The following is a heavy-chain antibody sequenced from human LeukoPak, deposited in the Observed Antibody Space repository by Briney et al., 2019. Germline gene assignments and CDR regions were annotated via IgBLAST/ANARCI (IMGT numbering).Heavy chain of an antibody. CDR2: IYSGGNT. V-gene: IGHV3-53*01. Sequence: GGSLRLSCAASGFTVSSNYMSWVRQAPGKGLEWVSVIYSGGNTYYADSVKGRFTISRDNSKNTLYLQMNSLRAEDTAVYYCAREGYYYDSSGYYSAEYFQHWGQGTLVTVSS. CDR1: GFTVSSNY. CDR3: AREGYYYDSSGYYSAEYFQH. D-gene: IGHD3-22*01. J-gene: IGHJ1*01.